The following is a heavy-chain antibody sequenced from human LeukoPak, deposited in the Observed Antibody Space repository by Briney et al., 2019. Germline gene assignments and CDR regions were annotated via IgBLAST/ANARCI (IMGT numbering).Heavy chain of an antibody. CDR3: ARPQMTTVIDY. V-gene: IGHV3-23*01. CDR1: GITFSNYA. J-gene: IGHJ4*02. D-gene: IGHD4-11*01. CDR2: ISGSAHKI. Sequence: GGSLRLSCVASGITFSNYAVSWVRQAPEKGLDWVSVISGSAHKIRYADSVKGRFTISRDNSENIVYLQMNNLRVEDTAVYYCARPQMTTVIDYWGQGTLVTVSS.